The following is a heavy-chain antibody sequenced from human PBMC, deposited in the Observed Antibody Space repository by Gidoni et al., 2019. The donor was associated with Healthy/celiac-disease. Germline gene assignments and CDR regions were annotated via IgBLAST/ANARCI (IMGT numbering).Heavy chain of an antibody. CDR1: GLPFLDHY. Sequence: EVQLVESGGGLVQPGGSLILSCAASGLPFLDHYMDWVRQAPGKGLEWVGRTRNKANSYTTEYAASVKGRFTISRDDSKNSLYLQMNSLKTEDTAVYYCARITMIVGGYMDVWGKGTTVTVSS. V-gene: IGHV3-72*01. J-gene: IGHJ6*03. D-gene: IGHD3-22*01. CDR2: TRNKANSYTT. CDR3: ARITMIVGGYMDV.